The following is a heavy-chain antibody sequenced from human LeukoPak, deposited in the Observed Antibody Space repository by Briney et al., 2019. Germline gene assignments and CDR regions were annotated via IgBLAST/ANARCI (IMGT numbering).Heavy chain of an antibody. CDR3: PKGSGINHYHWIDP. CDR1: GFTFSNYA. Sequence: GGSLRLSCAASGFTFSNYAMNWVRQAPGKGLEWVSGISGGGGSTYYADSVKGRFTISRDNSKNTLYLQMDSLRAEATALYYCPKGSGINHYHWIDPWGQGTLVTVSS. D-gene: IGHD1-14*01. CDR2: ISGGGGST. J-gene: IGHJ5*02. V-gene: IGHV3-23*01.